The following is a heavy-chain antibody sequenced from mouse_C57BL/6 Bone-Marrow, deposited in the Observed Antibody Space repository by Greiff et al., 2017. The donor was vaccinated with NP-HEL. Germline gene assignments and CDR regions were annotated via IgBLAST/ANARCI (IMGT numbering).Heavy chain of an antibody. Sequence: DVQLQESGAELVRPGASVKLSCTASGFNIKDDYMHWVKQRPEQGLEWIGWIDPENGDTEYASKFQGTATITADTSSNTAYLQLSSLTSEDTAVYYGTTLYSGYYFDYWGQGTTLTVSS. CDR2: IDPENGDT. D-gene: IGHD2-12*01. CDR3: TTLYSGYYFDY. J-gene: IGHJ2*01. CDR1: GFNIKDDY. V-gene: IGHV14-4*01.